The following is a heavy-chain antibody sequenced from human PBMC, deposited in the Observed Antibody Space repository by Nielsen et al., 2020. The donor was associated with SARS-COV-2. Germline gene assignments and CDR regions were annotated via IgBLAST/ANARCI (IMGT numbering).Heavy chain of an antibody. D-gene: IGHD3-10*01. CDR3: ARGAYYYGSGSYLNNWFDP. CDR1: GGSISSSSYY. Sequence: SETLSLTCTVPGGSISSSSYYWGWIRQPPGKGLEWIGSIYYSGSTHYNPSLKSRVTISVDTSKNQFSLKLSSVTAADTAVYYCARGAYYYGSGSYLNNWFDPWGQGTLVTVSS. CDR2: IYYSGST. J-gene: IGHJ5*02. V-gene: IGHV4-39*01.